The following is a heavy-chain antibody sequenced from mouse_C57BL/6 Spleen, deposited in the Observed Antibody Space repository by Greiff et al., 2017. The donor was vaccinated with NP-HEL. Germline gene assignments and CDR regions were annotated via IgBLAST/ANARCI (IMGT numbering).Heavy chain of an antibody. CDR2: INPNNGGT. Sequence: EVQLQQSGPELVKPGASVKIPCKASGYTFTDYNMDWVKQSHGKSLEWIGDINPNNGGTIYNQKFKGKATLTVDKSSSTAYMELRSLTSEDTAVYYCARRFFPYYYGSSYDYAMDYWGQGTSVTVSS. CDR3: ARRFFPYYYGSSYDYAMDY. V-gene: IGHV1-18*01. D-gene: IGHD1-1*01. J-gene: IGHJ4*01. CDR1: GYTFTDYN.